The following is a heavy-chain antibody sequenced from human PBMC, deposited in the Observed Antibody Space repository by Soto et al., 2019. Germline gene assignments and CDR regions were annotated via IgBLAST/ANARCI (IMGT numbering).Heavy chain of an antibody. CDR2: IYYSGST. D-gene: IGHD3-22*01. CDR3: ARADYDSSGYTDY. Sequence: SETLSLTCTVSGGSVSSGDYYWSWIRQHPGKGLEWIGYIYYSGSTYYNPSLKSRVTISVDTSKNQFSLKLSSVTAADTAVYYCARADYDSSGYTDYWGQGTLVTAPQ. V-gene: IGHV4-31*03. J-gene: IGHJ4*02. CDR1: GGSVSSGDYY.